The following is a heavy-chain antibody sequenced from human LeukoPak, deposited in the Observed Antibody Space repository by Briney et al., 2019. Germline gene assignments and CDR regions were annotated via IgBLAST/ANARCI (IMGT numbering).Heavy chain of an antibody. V-gene: IGHV3-73*01. D-gene: IGHD3-10*01. J-gene: IGHJ4*02. CDR1: GFTFSGSA. CDR2: IRSKANSYAT. Sequence: GGSLRLSCAASGFTFSGSAMHWVRQASGKGLEWVGRIRSKANSYATAYAASVKGRFTISRDDSKNTAYLQMNSLKTEDTAVYYCTRQGPDTSIWFGELTTFDYWGQGTLVTVSS. CDR3: TRQGPDTSIWFGELTTFDY.